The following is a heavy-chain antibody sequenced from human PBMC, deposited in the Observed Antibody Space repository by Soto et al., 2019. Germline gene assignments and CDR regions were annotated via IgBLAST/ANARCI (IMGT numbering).Heavy chain of an antibody. J-gene: IGHJ4*02. D-gene: IGHD6-19*01. CDR2: ISTSGATR. CDR1: GFTFSTDT. V-gene: IGHV3-48*02. CDR3: ARFFGSGFDY. Sequence: EVQLVESGGGLVQPGGSLRLSCVASGFTFSTDTMNWVRQAPGKGLEWVAHISTSGATRYYADSVKGRFTISRDNATTSLYLQMESVRNEDTAVYYCARFFGSGFDYWGQGTLVTVSS.